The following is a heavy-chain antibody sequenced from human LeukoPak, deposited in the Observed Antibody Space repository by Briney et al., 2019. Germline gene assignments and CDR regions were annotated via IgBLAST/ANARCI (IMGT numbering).Heavy chain of an antibody. CDR2: ISSNGGST. D-gene: IGHD6-19*01. CDR3: ARTPDSSGWYDWSFDY. CDR1: GVTFSSYA. J-gene: IGHJ4*02. Sequence: GGSLRLSCAASGVTFSSYAMHWVRQAPGKGLEYVSAISSNGGSTYYANSVKGRFTISRDNSKNTLYLQMGSLRAEDMAVYYSARTPDSSGWYDWSFDYWGQGTLVTVSS. V-gene: IGHV3-64*01.